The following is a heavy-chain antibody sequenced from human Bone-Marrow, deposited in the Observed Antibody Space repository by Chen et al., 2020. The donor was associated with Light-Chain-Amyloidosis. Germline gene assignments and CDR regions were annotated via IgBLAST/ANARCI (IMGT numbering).Heavy chain of an antibody. Sequence: GYTFPNYWIGWVRQMPGKGLEWMGVNYPDDSDARYSPSFEGQVTISADKSITTAYLQWRSLKASDTAMYYCARRRDGYNFDYWGQGTLVTVSS. D-gene: IGHD5-12*01. V-gene: IGHV5-51*01. J-gene: IGHJ4*02. CDR3: ARRRDGYNFDY. CDR2: NYPDDSDA. CDR1: GYTFPNYW.